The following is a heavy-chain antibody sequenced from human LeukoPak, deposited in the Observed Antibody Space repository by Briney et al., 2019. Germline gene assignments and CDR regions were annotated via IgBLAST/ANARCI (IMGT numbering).Heavy chain of an antibody. Sequence: ASVKVSCKASGYTFTGYYMHWVRQAPGQGLEWMGWINPNSGGTNYAQKFQGRVTMTRDTSISTAYMELSRLRSDDTAVYYCARDGKLILGYCRGGSCYSRWFDPWGQGTLVTVSS. CDR3: ARDGKLILGYCRGGSCYSRWFDP. CDR1: GYTFTGYY. CDR2: INPNSGGT. V-gene: IGHV1-2*02. D-gene: IGHD2-15*01. J-gene: IGHJ5*02.